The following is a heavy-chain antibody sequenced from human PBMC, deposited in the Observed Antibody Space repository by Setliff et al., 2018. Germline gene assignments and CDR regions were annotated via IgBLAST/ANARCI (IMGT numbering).Heavy chain of an antibody. CDR1: GFFFRSYE. V-gene: IGHV3-33*08. D-gene: IGHD2-15*01. CDR3: ARTCSGSGCYAGLES. J-gene: IGHJ4*02. CDR2: IWDDGVKK. Sequence: PGGSLRLSCAASGFFFRSYEMNWVRQAPGKGLEWVAVIWDDGVKKYHADSVKGRFTISRDNSKNTLYLQMNSLRPEDTAVYYCARTCSGSGCYAGLESWGQGTPVTVSS.